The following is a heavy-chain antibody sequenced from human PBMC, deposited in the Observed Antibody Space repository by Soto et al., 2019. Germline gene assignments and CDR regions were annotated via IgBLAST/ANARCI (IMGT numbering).Heavy chain of an antibody. CDR2: ISYHGRDE. CDR3: VKDHLMNTVTTGGY. V-gene: IGHV3-30*18. CDR1: GFSLSNYG. Sequence: ESGGGVVQPGRSLRLSRAASGFSLSNYGMHWVRQAPGKGLEWVAVISYHGRDEYYADSVKGRFTISRDTSKNTLYLQMNTLRPEDTAVYYCVKDHLMNTVTTGGYWGQGTLVTVSS. J-gene: IGHJ4*02. D-gene: IGHD4-17*01.